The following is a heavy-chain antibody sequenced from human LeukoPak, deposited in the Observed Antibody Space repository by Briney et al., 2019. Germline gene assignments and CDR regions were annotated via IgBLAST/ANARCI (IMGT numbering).Heavy chain of an antibody. CDR3: ARDYSGSTPDI. Sequence: PSQTLSLTCTVSGGSISSGSYYWSWVRQPPGKGLEWIGYIYYSGSTNYNPSLKSRVTISVDTSKNQFSLKLSSVTAADTAVYYCARDYSGSTPDIWGQGTTVTVSS. J-gene: IGHJ6*02. CDR1: GGSISSGSYY. CDR2: IYYSGST. D-gene: IGHD2-2*01. V-gene: IGHV4-61*01.